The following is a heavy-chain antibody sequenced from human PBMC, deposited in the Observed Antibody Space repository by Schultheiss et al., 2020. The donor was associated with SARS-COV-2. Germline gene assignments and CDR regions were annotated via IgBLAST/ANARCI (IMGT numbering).Heavy chain of an antibody. V-gene: IGHV3-23*01. CDR3: EMGGSGLDV. CDR1: GFTFSNAW. D-gene: IGHD3-10*01. Sequence: GGSLRLSCAASGFTFSNAWMNWVRQAPGKGLEWVSAISGSGGSTYYADSVKGRFTISRDNSKNLLYLQMNSLRAEDTAVYYCEMGGSGLDVWGKGTTVTVSS. CDR2: ISGSGGST. J-gene: IGHJ6*04.